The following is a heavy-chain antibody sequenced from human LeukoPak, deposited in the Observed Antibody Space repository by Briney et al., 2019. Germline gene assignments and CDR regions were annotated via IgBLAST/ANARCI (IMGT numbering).Heavy chain of an antibody. Sequence: SETLSLTCTVSGGSIRSYYWSWIRQPPGKGLEWIGYIYYSGSTDSNPSLKSRVTISVDTSKNQISLKLSSVTAADTAVYYCARGRYLDVWGQGTTVTVSS. CDR1: GGSIRSYY. J-gene: IGHJ6*02. CDR2: IYYSGST. V-gene: IGHV4-59*08. CDR3: ARGRYLDV. D-gene: IGHD3-10*01.